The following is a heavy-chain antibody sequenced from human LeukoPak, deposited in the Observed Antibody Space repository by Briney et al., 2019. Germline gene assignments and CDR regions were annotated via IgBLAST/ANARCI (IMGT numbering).Heavy chain of an antibody. CDR3: ARDRRVQYYGSGSPIFPDY. D-gene: IGHD3-10*01. V-gene: IGHV1-18*01. CDR1: GYTFTSYG. Sequence: ASVKVSCKASGYTFTSYGISWVRQAPGQGLEWMGWISAYNGNTNYAQKLQGRVTMTTDTSTSTAYMELRSLRSDDTAVYYCARDRRVQYYGSGSPIFPDYWGQGTLVTVSS. CDR2: ISAYNGNT. J-gene: IGHJ4*02.